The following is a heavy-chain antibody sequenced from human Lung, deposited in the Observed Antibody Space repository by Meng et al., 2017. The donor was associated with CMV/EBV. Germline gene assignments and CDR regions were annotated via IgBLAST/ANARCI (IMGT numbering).Heavy chain of an antibody. Sequence: LXCAASGFTFDDFAMHWVRQIPGEGLEWVSGISGNTGFIGYADSVKGRFTISRDNAKKTLTLQMNILTVEDTALYYCAKGGGERVTFDAMDVWGQGTTVTVSS. CDR2: ISGNTGFI. D-gene: IGHD2-21*02. V-gene: IGHV3-9*01. CDR3: AKGGGERVTFDAMDV. CDR1: GFTFDDFA. J-gene: IGHJ6*02.